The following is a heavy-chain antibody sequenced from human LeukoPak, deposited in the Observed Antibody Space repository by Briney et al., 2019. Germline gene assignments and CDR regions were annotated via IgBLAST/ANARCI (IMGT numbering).Heavy chain of an antibody. CDR3: ARVDWNRLGMNY. CDR2: IKQDGSEK. D-gene: IGHD1/OR15-1a*01. CDR1: GFTFSSYW. V-gene: IGHV3-7*01. Sequence: PGGSLRLSCAASGFTFSSYWMSWARQAPGKGMEWVANIKQDGSEKYYVDSVKGRFTISRDNARNSLYLQMNSLRAEDTAVYYCARVDWNRLGMNYWGQGTLVTVSS. J-gene: IGHJ4*02.